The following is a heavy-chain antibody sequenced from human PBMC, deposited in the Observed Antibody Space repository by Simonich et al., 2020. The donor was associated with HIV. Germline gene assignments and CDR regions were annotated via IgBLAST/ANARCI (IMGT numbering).Heavy chain of an antibody. CDR2: NYHSGHT. D-gene: IGHD7-27*01. CDR3: ARHHELGMGWFDP. Sequence: QVQLQQWGAGLLKPSETLSLTCAVYGGSFSSYYWSWIRQPPGKGLEWIGENYHSGHTNYNPSLKSRVTISVDTSKNQFSLKLSSVTAADTAVYYCARHHELGMGWFDPWGQGTLVTVSS. CDR1: GGSFSSYY. J-gene: IGHJ5*02. V-gene: IGHV4-34*01.